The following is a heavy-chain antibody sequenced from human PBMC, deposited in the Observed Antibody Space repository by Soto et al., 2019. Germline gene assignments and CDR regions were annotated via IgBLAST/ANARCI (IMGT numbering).Heavy chain of an antibody. V-gene: IGHV4-31*03. CDR3: ARGPGYCSGGACTFYYGLDV. CDR2: IYYSGST. D-gene: IGHD2-15*01. Sequence: PSETLSLTCTVSGGSIKSGGYYWSWVRQSPRRGLEWIGNIYYSGSTYYNPSLKSRLTISVDTSKNQFSLNLSSVTAADTAVYFCARGPGYCSGGACTFYYGLDVWGQGTTVTVS. CDR1: GGSIKSGGYY. J-gene: IGHJ6*02.